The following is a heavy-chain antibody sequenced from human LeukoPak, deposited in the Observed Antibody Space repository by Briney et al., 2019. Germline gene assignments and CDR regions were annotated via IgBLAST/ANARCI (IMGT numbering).Heavy chain of an antibody. V-gene: IGHV3-30*02. D-gene: IGHD6-6*01. J-gene: IGHJ4*02. CDR2: IRYDGSND. CDR1: GLTFSSYG. CDR3: AKDAEYSSSSGNY. Sequence: GGSLRLSCAASGLTFSSYGMHWVRQAPGRGLEWVAFIRYDGSNDYYADSVKGRFTISRDNSKNTLYLQMNSLRAEDTAVYYCAKDAEYSSSSGNYWGQGTLVTVSS.